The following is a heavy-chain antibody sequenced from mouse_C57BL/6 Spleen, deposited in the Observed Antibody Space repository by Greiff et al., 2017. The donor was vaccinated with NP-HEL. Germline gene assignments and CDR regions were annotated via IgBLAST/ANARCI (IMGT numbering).Heavy chain of an antibody. CDR1: GFTFSSYA. CDR3: ARDNGGSSFSWFAY. CDR2: ISDGGSYT. Sequence: EVNLVESGGGLVKPGGSLKLSCAASGFTFSSYAMSWVRQTPEKRLEWVATISDGGSYTYYPDNVKGRFTISRDNAKNNLYLQMSHLKSEDTAMYYCARDNGGSSFSWFAYWGQGTLVTVSA. J-gene: IGHJ3*01. D-gene: IGHD1-1*01. V-gene: IGHV5-4*01.